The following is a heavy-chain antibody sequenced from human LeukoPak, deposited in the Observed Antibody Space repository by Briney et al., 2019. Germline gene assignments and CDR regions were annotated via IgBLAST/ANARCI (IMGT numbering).Heavy chain of an antibody. Sequence: GGSLRLSCAASGFTYSSYGMTWVRQAPGKGLERVSGISGSGSRTDYADSVKGRFTISRDNAKNTLYLQMNSLRAEDTAAYYCAKGSREWELLDAFDIWGQGTMVTVSS. CDR2: ISGSGSRT. CDR3: AKGSREWELLDAFDI. CDR1: GFTYSSYG. V-gene: IGHV3-23*01. J-gene: IGHJ3*02. D-gene: IGHD1-26*01.